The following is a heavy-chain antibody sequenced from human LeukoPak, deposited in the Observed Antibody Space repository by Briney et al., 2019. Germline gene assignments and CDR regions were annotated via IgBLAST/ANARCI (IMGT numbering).Heavy chain of an antibody. CDR3: ARQRGYCSGGSCYGMFDY. V-gene: IGHV4-61*02. D-gene: IGHD2-15*01. CDR1: GGSISSGSYY. J-gene: IGHJ4*02. Sequence: SQTLSLTFTVSGGSISSGSYYWSWIRQPAGKGLEWIGRIYTSGSTNYNPSLKSRVTISVDTSKNQFSLKLTSVTAAGTAVYYCARQRGYCSGGSCYGMFDYWGQGTLVTVSS. CDR2: IYTSGST.